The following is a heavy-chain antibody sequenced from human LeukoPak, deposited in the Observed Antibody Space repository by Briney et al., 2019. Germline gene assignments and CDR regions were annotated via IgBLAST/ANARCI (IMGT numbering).Heavy chain of an antibody. J-gene: IGHJ2*01. Sequence: ASVKVSCKASGYTFTSYGISWVRQAPGQGLEWMGWISAYNGNTNYAQKLQGRVTMTTDTSTSTAYMELRSLRSGDTAVYYCARDRIQLWLGYFDLWGRGTLVTVSS. V-gene: IGHV1-18*01. CDR2: ISAYNGNT. D-gene: IGHD5-18*01. CDR3: ARDRIQLWLGYFDL. CDR1: GYTFTSYG.